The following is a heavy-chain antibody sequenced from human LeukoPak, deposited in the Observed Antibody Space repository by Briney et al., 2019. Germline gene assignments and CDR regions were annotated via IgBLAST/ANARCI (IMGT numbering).Heavy chain of an antibody. CDR3: AGVKTYYYDSSVYYAY. CDR1: GGSISSYY. D-gene: IGHD3-22*01. V-gene: IGHV4-59*01. Sequence: SETLSLTCTVSGGSISSYYWSWIRQPPGKGLEWIGYIYYSGSTNYNPSLKSRVTISVDTSKNQFSLKLSSVTAADTAVYYCAGVKTYYYDSSVYYAYWGQGPLVTVSS. J-gene: IGHJ4*02. CDR2: IYYSGST.